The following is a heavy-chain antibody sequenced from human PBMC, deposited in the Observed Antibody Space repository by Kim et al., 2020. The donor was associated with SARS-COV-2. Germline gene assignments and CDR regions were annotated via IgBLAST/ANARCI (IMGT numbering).Heavy chain of an antibody. V-gene: IGHV1-69*04. CDR2: IIPILGIA. Sequence: SVKVCKASGGTFSSYAISWVRQAPGQGLEWMGRIIPILGIANYAQKFQGRVTITADKSTSTAYMELSSLRSEDTAVYYCARALLGFGELLYYYYYMDVW. CDR1: GGTFSSYA. CDR3: ARALLGFGELLYYYYYMDV. D-gene: IGHD3-10*01. J-gene: IGHJ6*03.